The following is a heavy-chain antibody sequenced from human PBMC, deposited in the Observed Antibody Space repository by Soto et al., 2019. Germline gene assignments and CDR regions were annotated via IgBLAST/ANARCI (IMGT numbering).Heavy chain of an antibody. J-gene: IGHJ5*02. Sequence: ASVKVSCKASGYSFTNSAIHWLRQAPGQRLEWMGWINAGSGSAKYSQKFQGRVTITRDTSASTAYMELSSLKSEDTAMYYCARDGGEIVLVTAAGKNWFDPWGQGTLVTVSS. V-gene: IGHV1-3*01. CDR2: INAGSGSA. D-gene: IGHD2-2*01. CDR1: GYSFTNSA. CDR3: ARDGGEIVLVTAAGKNWFDP.